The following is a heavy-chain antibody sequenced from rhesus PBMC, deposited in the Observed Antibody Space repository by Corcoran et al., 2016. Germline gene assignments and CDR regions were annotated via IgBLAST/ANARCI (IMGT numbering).Heavy chain of an antibody. Sequence: QVQLQQWGEGLVKPSEALSLTCAVYGGSISAYHYWSWIRQPPGKGLEWIGYIYANSARTTYNPSLKSRVTRSVDTSKNQLSLKLSSVTTADTAVYYCARGPYNSGSYNDAFDFWGQGLRVTVSS. D-gene: IGHD1-44*02. J-gene: IGHJ3*01. CDR1: GGSISAYHY. V-gene: IGHV4-73*01. CDR2: IYANSART. CDR3: ARGPYNSGSYNDAFDF.